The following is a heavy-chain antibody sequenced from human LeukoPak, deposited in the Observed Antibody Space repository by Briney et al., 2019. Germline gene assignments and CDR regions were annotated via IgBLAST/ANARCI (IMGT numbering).Heavy chain of an antibody. CDR3: ARGYDYGDFYYFDY. V-gene: IGHV3-21*01. D-gene: IGHD4-17*01. Sequence: ETGGSLRLSCAASGFTFSSYSMGWVRQAPGKGLEWVSFISKRGSHTYYAESMQGRFTLSRDNAKDSLYLQVNSLRGGDTAVYYCARGYDYGDFYYFDYWGQGALVTVSS. J-gene: IGHJ4*02. CDR2: ISKRGSHT. CDR1: GFTFSSYS.